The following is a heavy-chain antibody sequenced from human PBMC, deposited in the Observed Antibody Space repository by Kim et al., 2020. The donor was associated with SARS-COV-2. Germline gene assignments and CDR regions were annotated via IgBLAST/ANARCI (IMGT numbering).Heavy chain of an antibody. CDR3: ARDPIQLWTPYYYYGMDV. Sequence: KGRFTISRDNSKNMLYRQMNSLRAEETAVYYCARDPIQLWTPYYYYGMDVWGQGTTVTVSS. V-gene: IGHV3-66*01. D-gene: IGHD5-18*01. J-gene: IGHJ6*02.